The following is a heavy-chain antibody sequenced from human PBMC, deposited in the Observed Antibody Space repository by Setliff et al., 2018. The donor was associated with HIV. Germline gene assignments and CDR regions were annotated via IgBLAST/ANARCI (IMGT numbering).Heavy chain of an antibody. V-gene: IGHV3-20*04. J-gene: IGHJ6*02. D-gene: IGHD1-26*01. CDR2: INYNADST. Sequence: PGGSLRLSCAASGFNFDVYGMSWVRQAPGKGLEWVSGINYNADSTGYADSVKGRFTISRDNARNSLYLQVDSLRAEDTALYYCVRISGSNGHYYYGLDVWGQGTTVTVSS. CDR3: VRISGSNGHYYYGLDV. CDR1: GFNFDVYG.